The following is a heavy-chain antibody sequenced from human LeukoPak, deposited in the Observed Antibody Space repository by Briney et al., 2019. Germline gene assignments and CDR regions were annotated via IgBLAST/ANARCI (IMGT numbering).Heavy chain of an antibody. V-gene: IGHV3-74*01. J-gene: IGHJ4*02. Sequence: GGSLRLSCAASGFTFSSSWMHWVRQAPGKGLVWVSRITRDGSSTTYADSVKGRFTTSRDNAKNTLYLQMDSLRAEDTAVYYCARVSDLCGGDCYSDYWGQGTRVTVSS. CDR1: GFTFSSSW. CDR2: ITRDGSST. D-gene: IGHD2-21*02. CDR3: ARVSDLCGGDCYSDY.